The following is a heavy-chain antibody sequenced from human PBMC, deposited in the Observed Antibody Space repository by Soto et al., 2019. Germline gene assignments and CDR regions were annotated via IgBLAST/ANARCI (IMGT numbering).Heavy chain of an antibody. CDR1: GFTFNNYD. Sequence: EVQLVESGGGLVQPGGSLRLSCEASGFTFNNYDMHWVRQATGRGLEWVSGIGVLGDTYYPDSVNGRFTISRENAKNSLYLQMNSLSPGDTAVYYCVRGVLGPGDYYHGMDVWGQGTTVTVSS. J-gene: IGHJ6*02. CDR3: VRGVLGPGDYYHGMDV. D-gene: IGHD3-16*01. V-gene: IGHV3-13*01. CDR2: IGVLGDT.